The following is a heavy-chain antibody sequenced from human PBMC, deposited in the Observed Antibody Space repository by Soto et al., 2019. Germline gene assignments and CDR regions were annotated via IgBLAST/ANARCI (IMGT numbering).Heavy chain of an antibody. CDR2: IIPFFGTT. Sequence: QVQLVQSGAEVKRPGYSVKVSCKASGFTFTSYALSWVRQAPGQGPEWMGGIIPFFGTTKYAQKFQSRVATTADKSTSTFYIDLSGLKSEDAAFYYCARNNGAYYSHFEYWGQGALVTVSS. CDR3: ARNNGAYYSHFEY. J-gene: IGHJ4*02. V-gene: IGHV1-69*06. CDR1: GFTFTSYA. D-gene: IGHD3-22*01.